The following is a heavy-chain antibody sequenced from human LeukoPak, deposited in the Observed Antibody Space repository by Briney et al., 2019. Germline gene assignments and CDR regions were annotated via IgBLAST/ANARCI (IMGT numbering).Heavy chain of an antibody. CDR2: IKQDGSDK. D-gene: IGHD6-13*01. CDR3: AREKRAAAAGTGYYYYMDV. V-gene: IGHV3-7*01. Sequence: PGGSLRLSCAASGFTFSSYWISSVRQAPGKGLEWVANIKQDGSDKYYVDSVNGRFTLSRDNAKNSLYLQMNSLRAEDTAVYYCAREKRAAAAGTGYYYYMDVWGKRTTVTISS. J-gene: IGHJ6*03. CDR1: GFTFSSYW.